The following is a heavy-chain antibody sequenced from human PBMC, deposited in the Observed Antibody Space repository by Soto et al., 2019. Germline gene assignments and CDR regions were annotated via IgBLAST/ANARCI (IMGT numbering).Heavy chain of an antibody. CDR2: LYWNDDE. D-gene: IGHD4-4*01. Sequence: QITLRESGPTLVKPTQTLTLSCTLSGFSINTGGVGVGXXXXXXXXXXGWFSLLYWNDDEWYSPSLRYRLSVTKDASENRVVLTMTHLDPTDTGTYYCAKRRAISNKLFFDHWGQGALVTVSS. V-gene: IGHV2-5*01. CDR3: AKRRAISNKLFFDH. CDR1: GFSINTGGVG. J-gene: IGHJ4*02.